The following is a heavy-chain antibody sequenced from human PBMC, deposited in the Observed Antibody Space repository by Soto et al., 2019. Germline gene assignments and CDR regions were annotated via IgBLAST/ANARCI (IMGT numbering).Heavy chain of an antibody. CDR1: GGSISSYY. Sequence: SETLSLTCTVSGGSISSYYWTWIRQPPGKGLEWIGYIYDTGSTNYNPSLKSRVTISLDTPKNQFSLKLSSVTAADTAVYYCARSHVETFMVVGALDAFDFWGHGTMVTVSS. V-gene: IGHV4-59*08. J-gene: IGHJ3*01. CDR3: ARSHVETFMVVGALDAFDF. D-gene: IGHD5-18*01. CDR2: IYDTGST.